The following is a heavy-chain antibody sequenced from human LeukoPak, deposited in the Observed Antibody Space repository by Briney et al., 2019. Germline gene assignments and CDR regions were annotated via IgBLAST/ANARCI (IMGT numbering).Heavy chain of an antibody. V-gene: IGHV3-23*01. CDR2: ISGSGGST. CDR1: GFTFSTYA. D-gene: IGHD7-27*01. CDR3: ARDDNWGFDY. J-gene: IGHJ4*02. Sequence: GGSLRLSCAASGFTFSTYAMSWVRQAPGEGLEWVSVISGSGGSTYYAVSVKGRFTISRDDAKNSLYLQMNSLRAEDTAFYYCARDDNWGFDYWGQGALVTVSS.